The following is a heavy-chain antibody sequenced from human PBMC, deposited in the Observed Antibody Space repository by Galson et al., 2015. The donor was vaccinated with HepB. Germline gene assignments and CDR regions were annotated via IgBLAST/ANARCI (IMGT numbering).Heavy chain of an antibody. CDR1: GYSFTSYW. CDR2: IYPGDSDT. D-gene: IGHD3-3*01. J-gene: IGHJ5*02. Sequence: QSGAEVTKPGESLKISCKGSGYSFTSYWIGWVRQMPGKGLEWMGIIYPGDSDTRYSPSFQGQVTISADKSISTAYLQWSSLKASDTAMYYCARHRGYDFWRNRGTDWFDPWGQGTLVTVSS. CDR3: ARHRGYDFWRNRGTDWFDP. V-gene: IGHV5-51*01.